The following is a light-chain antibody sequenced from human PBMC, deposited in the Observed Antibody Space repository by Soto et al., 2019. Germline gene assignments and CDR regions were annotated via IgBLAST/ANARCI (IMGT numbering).Light chain of an antibody. Sequence: TVFTDAPCSVLLSHGETATLSRRASQSVSNNYLAWYQQKPGQAPRLLIYGASNRATGIPDRFSGGGSGTDYTLAISRLEPDDFAVHSSLQSGSSGTIAQGTNVNIK. V-gene: IGKV3-20*01. CDR1: QSVSNNY. J-gene: IGKJ1*01. CDR2: GAS. CDR3: LQSGSSGT.